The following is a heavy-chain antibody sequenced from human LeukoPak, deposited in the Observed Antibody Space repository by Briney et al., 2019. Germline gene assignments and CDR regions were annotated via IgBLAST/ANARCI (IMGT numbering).Heavy chain of an antibody. Sequence: GGSLRLSCAASGFTFSSYAMSWVRQAPGKGLEWVSGISWNSGSIGYADSVKGRFTISRDNAKNSLYLQMNSLRAEDMALYYCAKGLDSSGYYYFDYWGQGTLVTVSS. V-gene: IGHV3-9*03. CDR2: ISWNSGSI. D-gene: IGHD3-22*01. J-gene: IGHJ4*02. CDR3: AKGLDSSGYYYFDY. CDR1: GFTFSSYA.